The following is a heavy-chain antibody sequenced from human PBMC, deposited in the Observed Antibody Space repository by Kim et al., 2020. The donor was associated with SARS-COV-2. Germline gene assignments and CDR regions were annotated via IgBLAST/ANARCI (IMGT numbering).Heavy chain of an antibody. V-gene: IGHV4-59*13. J-gene: IGHJ2*01. Sequence: SETLSLTCTASGGSINNYYWSWIRQPPGKGLEWIGYIYYSGSANYNPSLQSRVTISLDTSKNQFSLKLRFVTAADTGFYYCASSGDSSVKHGYFDLWGRGTLVTVSS. CDR2: IYYSGSA. CDR1: GGSINNYY. D-gene: IGHD3-22*01. CDR3: ASSGDSSVKHGYFDL.